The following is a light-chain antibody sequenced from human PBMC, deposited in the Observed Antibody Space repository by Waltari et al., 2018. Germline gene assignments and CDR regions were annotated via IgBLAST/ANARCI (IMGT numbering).Light chain of an antibody. Sequence: QSVLTQPPSVSGAPGQRVTISCTGSGPNIGAGSDVHWYQQLPRAAPKLLIYGSSSRPLGVPDRFFGSTSGTSASLVITGLQAEDEADYYCQSYDTSLSVVFGGGTKLTVL. CDR1: GPNIGAGSD. J-gene: IGLJ3*02. V-gene: IGLV1-40*01. CDR3: QSYDTSLSVV. CDR2: GSS.